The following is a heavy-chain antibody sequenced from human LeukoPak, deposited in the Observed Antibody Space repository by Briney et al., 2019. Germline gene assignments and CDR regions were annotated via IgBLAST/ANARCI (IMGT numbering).Heavy chain of an antibody. CDR3: ARDEVVVAASPSYWYFGL. CDR1: GFTFSSYA. V-gene: IGHV3-30*04. D-gene: IGHD2-15*01. J-gene: IGHJ2*01. Sequence: PGRSLRLSCAASGFTFSSYAFHWVRQAPGKGLEWVAVISSDGSNKYYADSVKDRFTISRDISKNTLSLQMNSLRAEDTAVYYCARDEVVVAASPSYWYFGLWGRGTLVTVSS. CDR2: ISSDGSNK.